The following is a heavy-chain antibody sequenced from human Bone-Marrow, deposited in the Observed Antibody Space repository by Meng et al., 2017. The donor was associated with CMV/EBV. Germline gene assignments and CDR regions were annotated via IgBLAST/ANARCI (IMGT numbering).Heavy chain of an antibody. D-gene: IGHD5-18*01. CDR1: GFTFSSYA. V-gene: IGHV3-23*01. J-gene: IGHJ4*02. CDR2: ISGSGGST. Sequence: GESLKISCAASGFTFSSYAMSWVRQAPGKGLEWVSAISGSGGSTYYADSVKGRFTISRDNSKNTLYLQMNSLRAEDTAVYYCARLGYSYGYDVRYWGQGTLVTVSS. CDR3: ARLGYSYGYDVRY.